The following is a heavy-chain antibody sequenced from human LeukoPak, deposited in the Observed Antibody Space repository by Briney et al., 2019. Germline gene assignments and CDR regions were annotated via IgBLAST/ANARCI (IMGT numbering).Heavy chain of an antibody. CDR1: GYTFTSYG. Sequence: ASVKVSCKASGYTFTSYGISWVRQAPGQGLEWMGRISAYNGNTNYAQKLQGRVTMTTDTSTSTAYMELRSLRSDDTAVYYCARDILTGYSNDAFDIWGQGTMVTVSS. V-gene: IGHV1-18*01. CDR3: ARDILTGYSNDAFDI. CDR2: ISAYNGNT. J-gene: IGHJ3*02. D-gene: IGHD3-9*01.